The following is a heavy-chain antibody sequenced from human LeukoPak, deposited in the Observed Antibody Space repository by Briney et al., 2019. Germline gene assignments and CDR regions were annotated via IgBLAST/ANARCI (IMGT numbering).Heavy chain of an antibody. CDR3: ARDYTGGWNDY. J-gene: IGHJ4*02. CDR2: IKEDGSKA. CDR1: GFTFSRYW. V-gene: IGHV3-7*01. Sequence: GGSLRLSCAAAGFTFSRYWMSWVRQATGKGLECVAKIKEDGSKAHYVDSVKGRFTISRDNAKESLYLQMNSLRAEDTAVYYCARDYTGGWNDYXXQGTLVTVXS. D-gene: IGHD7-27*01.